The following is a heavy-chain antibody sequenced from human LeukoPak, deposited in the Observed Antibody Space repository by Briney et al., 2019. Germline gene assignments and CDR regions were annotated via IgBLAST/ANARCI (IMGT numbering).Heavy chain of an antibody. D-gene: IGHD1-26*01. V-gene: IGHV2-70*11. J-gene: IGHJ4*02. CDR1: GFSLRSTGMC. CDR2: IDWDDDK. Sequence: SGPTLVNPTQTLTLTCTFSGFSLRSTGMCVTWIRQPPGKALEWLARIDWDDDKYCRPSLETRLSISKDTSINQVVLTMTNMEPEDTATYYCARIVSIRSGTYFEDSWGQGTLVTVSS. CDR3: ARIVSIRSGTYFEDS.